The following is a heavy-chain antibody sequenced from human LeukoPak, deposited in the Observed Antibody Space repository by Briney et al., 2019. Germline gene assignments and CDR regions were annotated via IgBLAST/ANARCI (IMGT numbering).Heavy chain of an antibody. CDR3: AKDGRGAVAGTWGYYFDY. D-gene: IGHD6-19*01. Sequence: PGGSLRLPCAASGFTFSSYAMSWVRQAPGKGLEWVSAISGSGGSTYYADSVKGRFTISRDNSKNTLYLQMNSLRAEDTAVYYCAKDGRGAVAGTWGYYFDYWGQGTLVTVSS. V-gene: IGHV3-23*01. J-gene: IGHJ4*02. CDR1: GFTFSSYA. CDR2: ISGSGGST.